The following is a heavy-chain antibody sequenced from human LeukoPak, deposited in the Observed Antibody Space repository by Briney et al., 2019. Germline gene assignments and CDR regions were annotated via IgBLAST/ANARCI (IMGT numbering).Heavy chain of an antibody. Sequence: GESLKISCEGFGYIFSTYWIGWVRQMPGKGLEVLGIIYPGDSNTRYSPSFQGQVTISADNSINTAYLQWTSVRASDTAMYYCARLSIAVSGDFDFWGQGTLVTVSS. CDR1: GYIFSTYW. CDR3: ARLSIAVSGDFDF. J-gene: IGHJ4*02. D-gene: IGHD6-19*01. V-gene: IGHV5-51*01. CDR2: IYPGDSNT.